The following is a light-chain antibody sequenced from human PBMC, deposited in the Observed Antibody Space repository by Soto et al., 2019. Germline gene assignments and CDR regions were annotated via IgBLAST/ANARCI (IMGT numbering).Light chain of an antibody. CDR1: SSVVGGYSY. J-gene: IGLJ1*01. CDR2: DVT. CDR3: CSYTGSYSYV. V-gene: IGLV2-11*01. Sequence: QSVLTQPHSVSGSPGQSVTISCTGTSSVVGGYSYVSWYQQHPGKAPELIIYDVTERPSGVPDHFSGSKSGNTASLTISGLQAEDEADYYCCSYTGSYSYVFGIGTKVTVL.